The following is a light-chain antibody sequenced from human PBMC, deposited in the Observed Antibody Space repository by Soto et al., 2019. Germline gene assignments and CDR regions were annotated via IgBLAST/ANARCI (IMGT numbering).Light chain of an antibody. CDR3: QQYYSTPLT. CDR1: QSVLYSSNNKNY. Sequence: PDSLAVSLGERATINCKSSQSVLYSSNNKNYLAWYQQKPGQPPKLLIYWASTRESGVPDRSSGSGSGTDFTLTISSLQAEDVAVYYCQQYYSTPLTFGGGTKVDIK. J-gene: IGKJ4*01. V-gene: IGKV4-1*01. CDR2: WAS.